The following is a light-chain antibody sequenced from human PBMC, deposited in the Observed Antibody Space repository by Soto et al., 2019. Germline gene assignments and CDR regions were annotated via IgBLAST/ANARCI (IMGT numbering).Light chain of an antibody. V-gene: IGLV2-23*01. Sequence: QSALTQPASVSGSPGQSITISCTGPSSDVGSYNLVSWYQQYPGKAPKLMIYEGSKRPSGVSNRFSGSKSGNTASLTISGLQAEDEADYYCSSYATTSTLVFGGGTKVTVL. CDR2: EGS. J-gene: IGLJ2*01. CDR1: SSDVGSYNL. CDR3: SSYATTSTLV.